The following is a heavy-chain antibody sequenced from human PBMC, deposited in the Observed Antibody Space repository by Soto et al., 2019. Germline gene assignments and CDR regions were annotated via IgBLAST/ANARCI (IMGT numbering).Heavy chain of an antibody. V-gene: IGHV3-74*01. D-gene: IGHD1-26*01. J-gene: IGHJ4*02. CDR2: IKSDGTTT. Sequence: EVHLVESGGDLVQPGGSLRLSCTTAGFNFSSYWVNWVRQAPGKGVEWVSRIKSDGTTTDYADSVKGRFTISRDNGKRTVYLEMNSLRADDTAVYYCTRNAGGRFYEGFDNWGQGTLVIVSS. CDR1: GFNFSSYW. CDR3: TRNAGGRFYEGFDN.